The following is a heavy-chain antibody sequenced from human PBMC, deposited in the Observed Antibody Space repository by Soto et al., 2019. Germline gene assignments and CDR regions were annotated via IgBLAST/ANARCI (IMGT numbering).Heavy chain of an antibody. CDR2: IYYSGST. CDR3: ARDTYNSDSGGYYQYYFDY. V-gene: IGHV4-31*03. CDR1: GGSISSGGCY. D-gene: IGHD3-22*01. Sequence: SETLSLTCTVSGGSISSGGCYWSRIRQYPGRGLEWIGHIYYSGSTYYNPSLKSRLTISLDTSKNQFSLKLTSVTAADTAVYYCARDTYNSDSGGYYQYYFDYWGQGTLVTSPQ. J-gene: IGHJ4*02.